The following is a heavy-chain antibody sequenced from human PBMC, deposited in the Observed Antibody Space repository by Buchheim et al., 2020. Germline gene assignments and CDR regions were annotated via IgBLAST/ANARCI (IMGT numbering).Heavy chain of an antibody. CDR2: IYYSGST. Sequence: QVQLQESGPGLVKPSETLSLTCTVSGGSISSYYWSWIRQPPGKGLEWIGYIYYSGSTNYNPSLKSRVTISVDTSKNQFSLKLSSVTAADTAVCYCARGGYYDFWSGYYTGDYYYGMDVWGQGTT. D-gene: IGHD3-3*01. CDR3: ARGGYYDFWSGYYTGDYYYGMDV. J-gene: IGHJ6*02. V-gene: IGHV4-59*01. CDR1: GGSISSYY.